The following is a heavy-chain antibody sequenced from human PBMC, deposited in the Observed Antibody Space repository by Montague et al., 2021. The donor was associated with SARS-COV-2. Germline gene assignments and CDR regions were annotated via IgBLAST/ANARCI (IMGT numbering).Heavy chain of an antibody. Sequence: SLRLSCAASGFTFSSYSMNWVRQAPGKGLEWVSSISSSSSYIYYADLVKGRFAISRDNAKNSLYLQMNSLRAEDTAVYYCARGYDFWSGGYYYYYGMDVWGQGTTVTVSS. CDR1: GFTFSSYS. CDR2: ISSSSSYI. CDR3: ARGYDFWSGGYYYYYGMDV. J-gene: IGHJ6*02. V-gene: IGHV3-21*01. D-gene: IGHD3-3*01.